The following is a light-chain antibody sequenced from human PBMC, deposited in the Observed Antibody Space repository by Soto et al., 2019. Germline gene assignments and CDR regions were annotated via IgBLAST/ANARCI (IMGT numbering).Light chain of an antibody. V-gene: IGKV3-20*01. CDR3: QQYGRSKP. CDR1: QSDSSSY. Sequence: EIVLTQSPGTLSLSPGERATLSCRASQSDSSSYLAGYQQKPGQAPRLLIYGASSRATGIPDRFSGSGSGTDFAITISRLEREEFGVYYGQQYGRSKPFGARAKVEI. CDR2: GAS. J-gene: IGKJ4*02.